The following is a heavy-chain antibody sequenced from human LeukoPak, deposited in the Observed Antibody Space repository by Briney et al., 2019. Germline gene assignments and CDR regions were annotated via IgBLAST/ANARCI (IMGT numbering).Heavy chain of an antibody. Sequence: SETLSLTCAVYGGSFSGYYWSWIRQPPGKGLEWIGEINHSGSTNYNPSLKSRVTISVDTSKNQFSLKLSSVTAADTAVYYCAREVVAATGWFDPWGQETLVTVSS. CDR3: AREVVAATGWFDP. V-gene: IGHV4-34*01. CDR2: INHSGST. J-gene: IGHJ5*02. CDR1: GGSFSGYY. D-gene: IGHD2-15*01.